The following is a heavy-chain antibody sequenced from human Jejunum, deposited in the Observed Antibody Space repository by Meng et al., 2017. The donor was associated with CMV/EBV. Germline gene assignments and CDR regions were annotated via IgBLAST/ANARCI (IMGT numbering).Heavy chain of an antibody. CDR3: ARVEVGITSGDY. V-gene: IGHV1-18*01. CDR1: GYTFTNYG. Sequence: AQWVPSGGEVKEPGASLKVSCKAFGYTFTNYGITWVRQAPGQGLEWMGWISAYNGNTNYAQTLQGRVTMTPDTSTSTAYMELRSLRSDDTAVYYCARVEVGITSGDYWGQGTLVTVSS. CDR2: ISAYNGNT. D-gene: IGHD1-26*01. J-gene: IGHJ4*02.